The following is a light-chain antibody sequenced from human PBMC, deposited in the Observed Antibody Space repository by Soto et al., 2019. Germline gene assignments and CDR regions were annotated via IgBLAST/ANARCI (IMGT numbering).Light chain of an antibody. CDR3: QSYDRSLSGYV. V-gene: IGLV1-40*01. J-gene: IGLJ1*01. CDR1: SSNIGAHYD. CDR2: GST. Sequence: QSALTQPPSVSGAPGQMVTISCTGSSSNIGAHYDVHWYQHLPGTAPKVLIYGSTNRPSGVPDRFSGSKSGTSASLAITGLQAEDEADYYCQSYDRSLSGYVFGTGTKVTVL.